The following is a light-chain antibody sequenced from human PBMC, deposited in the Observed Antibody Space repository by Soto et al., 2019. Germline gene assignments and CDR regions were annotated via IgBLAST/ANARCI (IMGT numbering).Light chain of an antibody. CDR3: QQGKSFPWT. CDR1: QGIDNW. CDR2: AAS. Sequence: DIQMTQSPSSLSASVGDRVTITCRASQGIDNWLAWYQQKPGKAPTLLIYAASSLQRGVPSRFSGSGSGTEFTLTINSLQPEDFGSYFCQQGKSFPWTFGQGTRVEIK. J-gene: IGKJ1*01. V-gene: IGKV1-12*02.